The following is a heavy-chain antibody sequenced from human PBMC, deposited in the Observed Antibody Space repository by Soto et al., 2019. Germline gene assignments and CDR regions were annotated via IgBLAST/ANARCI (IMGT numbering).Heavy chain of an antibody. Sequence: SETLFLTCTVSGGSISSYYWSWIRQPPGKGLEWIGYIYYSGSTNYNPSLKSRVTISVDTSKNQLSLKLSSVTAADTAVYYCARDSTMVRSRGMDVWGQGTTVTVSS. CDR3: ARDSTMVRSRGMDV. CDR2: IYYSGST. CDR1: GGSISSYY. D-gene: IGHD3-10*01. V-gene: IGHV4-59*01. J-gene: IGHJ6*02.